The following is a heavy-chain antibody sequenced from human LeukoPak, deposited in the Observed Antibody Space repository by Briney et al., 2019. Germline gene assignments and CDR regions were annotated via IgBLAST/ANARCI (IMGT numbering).Heavy chain of an antibody. J-gene: IGHJ6*02. CDR3: ARAIGGYYYYGMDV. D-gene: IGHD3-16*01. V-gene: IGHV4-34*01. CDR2: INHSGST. CDR1: GGSFSGYY. Sequence: SETLSLTCAVYGGSFSGYYWSWIRQPPGKGLEWIGEINHSGSTNYNPSLKSRVTISVDTSKNQFSLKLSSVTAADTAVYYCARAIGGYYYYGMDVWGQGTTVTVSS.